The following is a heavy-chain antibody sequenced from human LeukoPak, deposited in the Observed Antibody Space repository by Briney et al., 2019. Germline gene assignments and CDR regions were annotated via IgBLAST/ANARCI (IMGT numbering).Heavy chain of an antibody. CDR1: GGSISSGGYY. J-gene: IGHJ4*02. Sequence: SQTLSLTYTVSGGSISSGGYYWSWIRQHPGKGLEWIGYIYYSGSTYYNPSLKSRVTISVDTSKNQFSLKLSSVTAADTAVYYCARVGSRAARPVDYWGQGTLVTVSS. V-gene: IGHV4-31*03. D-gene: IGHD6-6*01. CDR3: ARVGSRAARPVDY. CDR2: IYYSGST.